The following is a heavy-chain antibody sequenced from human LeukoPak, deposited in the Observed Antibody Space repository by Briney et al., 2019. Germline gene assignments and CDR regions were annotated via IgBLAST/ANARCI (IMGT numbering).Heavy chain of an antibody. V-gene: IGHV3-30-3*01. CDR1: GFTFSSYA. CDR2: ISYDGSNK. D-gene: IGHD6-6*01. CDR3: ASLYSSSFDY. Sequence: PGRSLRLSCAASGFTFSSYAMHWVRQAPGKGLVWVAVISYDGSNKYYADSVKGRFTISRDNSKNTLYLQMNSLRAEDTAVYYCASLYSSSFDYWGQGTLVTVSS. J-gene: IGHJ4*02.